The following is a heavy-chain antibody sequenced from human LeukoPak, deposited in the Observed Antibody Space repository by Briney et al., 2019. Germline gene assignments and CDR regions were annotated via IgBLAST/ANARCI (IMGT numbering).Heavy chain of an antibody. CDR3: ARGYYEDYDILTGYYKTDDAFDI. CDR2: ISSSSSYI. J-gene: IGHJ3*02. D-gene: IGHD3-9*01. Sequence: GGSLRLSCAASGFTFSSYSMNWVRQAPGKGLEWVSSISSSSSYIYYADSVKGRFTISRDNAKNSLYLQMNSLRAEDTAVYYCARGYYEDYDILTGYYKTDDAFDIWGQGTMVTVSS. CDR1: GFTFSSYS. V-gene: IGHV3-21*01.